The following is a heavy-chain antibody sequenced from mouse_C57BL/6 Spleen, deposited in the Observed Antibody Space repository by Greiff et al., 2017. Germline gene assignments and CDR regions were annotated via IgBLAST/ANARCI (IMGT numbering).Heavy chain of an antibody. CDR2: INPSNGGT. CDR1: GYTFTSYW. V-gene: IGHV1-53*01. Sequence: QVQLQQPGTELVKPGASVKLSCKASGYTFTSYWMHWVKQRPGQGLEWIGNINPSNGGTNYNEKFKSKATLTVDKSSSTAYMQLSSLTSEDSAVYECARGGYDGYYVVVWGTGTTVTVSS. CDR3: ARGGYDGYYVVV. J-gene: IGHJ1*03. D-gene: IGHD2-3*01.